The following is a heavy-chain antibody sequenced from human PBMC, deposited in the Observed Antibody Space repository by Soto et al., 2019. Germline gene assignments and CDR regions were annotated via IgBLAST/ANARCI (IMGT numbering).Heavy chain of an antibody. Sequence: GESLRLSCAASGFTFTRYSMNWVRQAPGKGLEWVSSISSTTNYIYYGDSMKGRFTISRDNAKNSLYLEMNSLRAEDTAVYYCPRESEDLTSNFDYWGQGTLVTVSS. J-gene: IGHJ4*02. CDR3: PRESEDLTSNFDY. V-gene: IGHV3-21*06. CDR1: GFTFTRYS. CDR2: ISSTTNYI.